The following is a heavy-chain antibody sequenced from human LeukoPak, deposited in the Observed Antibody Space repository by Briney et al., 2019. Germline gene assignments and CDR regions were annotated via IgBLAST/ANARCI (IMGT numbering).Heavy chain of an antibody. CDR3: AREWYDSSGYYREYYFDY. CDR1: GGTFSSYA. D-gene: IGHD3-22*01. V-gene: IGHV1-69*05. J-gene: IGHJ4*02. CDR2: IIPIFGTA. Sequence: SVKVSCKASGGTFSSYAISWVRQAPGQGLEWMGGIIPIFGTANYAQKFQGRVTITTDESTSTAYMELSSLRSEDTAVYYCAREWYDSSGYYREYYFDYWGQGTLVTVSS.